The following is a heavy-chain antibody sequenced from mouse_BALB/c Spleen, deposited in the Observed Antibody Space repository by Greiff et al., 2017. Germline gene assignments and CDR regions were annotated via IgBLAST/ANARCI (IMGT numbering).Heavy chain of an antibody. D-gene: IGHD1-1*02. J-gene: IGHJ3*01. V-gene: IGHV5-6-4*01. CDR2: ISSGGSYT. CDR1: GFTFSSYT. Sequence: EVQVVESGGGLVKPGGSLKLSCAASGFTFSSYTMSWVRQTPEKRLEWVATISSGGSYTYYPDSVKGRFTISRDNAKNTLYLQMSSLKSEDTAMYYCTREERGGDGTCAYWGQGTLVTVSA. CDR3: TREERGGDGTCAY.